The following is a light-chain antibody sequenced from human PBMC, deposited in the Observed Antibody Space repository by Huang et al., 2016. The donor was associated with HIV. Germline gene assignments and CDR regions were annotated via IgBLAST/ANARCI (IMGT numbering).Light chain of an antibody. Sequence: DIVMTQSPESLAVSLGERATINCRSSQSVLNTDKHRDYLAWYQQKPGKRPRLLIYWASTRESGVPDRFLGTGSGTDFTLTISNLQAEDVAVYFCQQYYDTPLTFGPGTKVDIK. V-gene: IGKV4-1*01. CDR1: QSVLNTDKHRDY. CDR3: QQYYDTPLT. J-gene: IGKJ3*01. CDR2: WAS.